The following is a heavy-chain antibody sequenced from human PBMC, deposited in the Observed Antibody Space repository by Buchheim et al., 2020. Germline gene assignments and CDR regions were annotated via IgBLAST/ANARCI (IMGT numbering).Heavy chain of an antibody. J-gene: IGHJ5*02. V-gene: IGHV4-34*01. D-gene: IGHD5-12*01. Sequence: QVQLQQWGAGLLKPSETLSLTCAVYGGSFSGYYWSWIRQPPGKGLEWIGEINHSGSTNYNPSLKSRVTISVGTSKNQFSLKLSSVTAADTAVYYCARASLLRGYSGFPRWFDPWGQGTL. CDR1: GGSFSGYY. CDR3: ARASLLRGYSGFPRWFDP. CDR2: INHSGST.